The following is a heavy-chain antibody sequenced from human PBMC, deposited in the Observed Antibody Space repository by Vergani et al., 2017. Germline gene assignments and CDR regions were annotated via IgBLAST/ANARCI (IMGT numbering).Heavy chain of an antibody. V-gene: IGHV4-38-2*01. CDR3: ARGLTDYDSGWYSPGWFDP. D-gene: IGHD6-19*01. CDR2: LYNPGKT. Sequence: VQLQESGPGLVKPSETLSLTCAVSGFSIDNGYYWDWIRQPPGKGLEWIGSLYNPGKTYYNSSLESRLSLSVDTSTNQFFMRLNSVTAADTAVYYCARGLTDYDSGWYSPGWFDPWGQGITAIVSS. J-gene: IGHJ5*02. CDR1: GFSIDNGYY.